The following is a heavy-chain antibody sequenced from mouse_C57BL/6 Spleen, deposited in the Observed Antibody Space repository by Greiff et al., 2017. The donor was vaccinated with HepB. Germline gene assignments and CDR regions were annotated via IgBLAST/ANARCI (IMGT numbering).Heavy chain of an antibody. V-gene: IGHV1-52*01. J-gene: IGHJ4*01. Sequence: VKLQQPGAELVRPGSSVKLSCKASGYTFTSYWMHWVKQRPIQGLEWIGNIDPSDSETHYNQKFKDKATLTVDKSSSTAYMQLSSLTSEDSAVYYCARGGNYGGDAMDYWGQGTSVTVSS. D-gene: IGHD2-1*01. CDR2: IDPSDSET. CDR3: ARGGNYGGDAMDY. CDR1: GYTFTSYW.